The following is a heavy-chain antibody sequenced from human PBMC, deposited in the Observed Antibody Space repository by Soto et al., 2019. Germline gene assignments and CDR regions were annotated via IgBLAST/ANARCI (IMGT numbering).Heavy chain of an antibody. CDR3: ARDIYSSGPRWFDP. V-gene: IGHV1-3*01. CDR1: GYTFTTYA. D-gene: IGHD6-19*01. Sequence: ASVKVSCKASGYTFTTYALHWVRQAPGQRLEWMGWINAGNGNTKYSQKFQGRVTITRDTSVSTAYMELSSLRSEDTAVYYCARDIYSSGPRWFDPWGQGTLVTVSS. CDR2: INAGNGNT. J-gene: IGHJ5*02.